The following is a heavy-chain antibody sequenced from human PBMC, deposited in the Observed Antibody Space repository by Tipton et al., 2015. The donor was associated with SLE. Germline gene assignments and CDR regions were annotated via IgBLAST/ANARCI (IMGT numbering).Heavy chain of an antibody. CDR2: IYYSGST. D-gene: IGHD3-10*01. Sequence: TLSLTCTVSGGSISSGGYYWSWIRQHPGKGLEWIGYIYYSGSTHYNPSLKSRVTISVDTSKNQFSLKLSSVTAADTAVYYCARETGIGSFDLWGRGTMVTVSS. J-gene: IGHJ2*01. CDR1: GGSISSGGYY. V-gene: IGHV4-31*03. CDR3: ARETGIGSFDL.